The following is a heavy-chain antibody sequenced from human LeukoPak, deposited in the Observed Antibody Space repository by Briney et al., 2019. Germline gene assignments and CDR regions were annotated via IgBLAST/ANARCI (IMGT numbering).Heavy chain of an antibody. J-gene: IGHJ6*03. CDR2: ISSSSSYI. D-gene: IGHD1-26*01. CDR3: ARGGYYYYMDV. Sequence: PGGSLRLSCAASGFTFSSYSMNWVRQAPGKGLEWVSSISSSSSYIYYADSVKGRFTISRDNSKNTLYLQMNSLRAEDTAEYYCARGGYYYYMDVWGKGTTVTVSS. CDR1: GFTFSSYS. V-gene: IGHV3-21*01.